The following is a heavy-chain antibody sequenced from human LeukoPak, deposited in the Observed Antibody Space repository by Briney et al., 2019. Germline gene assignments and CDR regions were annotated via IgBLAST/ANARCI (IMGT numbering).Heavy chain of an antibody. CDR3: ARAGATAGTKVTYNWFDP. V-gene: IGHV4-30-2*01. CDR1: GGSISSGGYY. CDR2: IYHSGST. Sequence: PSETLSLTCTVSGGSISSGGYYWSWIRQPPGKGLEWIGYIYHSGSTNYNPSLKSRVTISVYKSKNQFSLKLSSVTAADTAVYYCARAGATAGTKVTYNWFDPWGQGTLVTVSS. J-gene: IGHJ5*02. D-gene: IGHD6-13*01.